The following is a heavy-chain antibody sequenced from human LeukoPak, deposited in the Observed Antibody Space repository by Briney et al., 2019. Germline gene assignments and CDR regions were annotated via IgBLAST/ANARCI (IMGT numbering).Heavy chain of an antibody. CDR1: GFTFSSYA. J-gene: IGHJ4*02. Sequence: GGSLRLSCAASGFTFSSYAMSWVRQAPGKGLEWVSTVSGSGRSTYYADSVKGRFTISRDNSKNTLYLQTEGLRAEDTAVYYCAKDLHYDSVSGPFDYWGQGTLVTVSS. V-gene: IGHV3-23*01. D-gene: IGHD3-22*01. CDR2: VSGSGRST. CDR3: AKDLHYDSVSGPFDY.